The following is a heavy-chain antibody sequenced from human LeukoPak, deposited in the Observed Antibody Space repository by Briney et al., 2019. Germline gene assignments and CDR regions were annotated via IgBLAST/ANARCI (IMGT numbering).Heavy chain of an antibody. V-gene: IGHV4-59*01. CDR3: ARDPPEKNAFDI. Sequence: SETLSLTCTVSGGSISSYYWSWIRQPPGKGLEWIGYIYYSGSTNYNPSLKSRVTISVDTSKNQFSLKLSSVTAADTAVYYCARDPPEKNAFDIWGQGTMVTVS. J-gene: IGHJ3*02. D-gene: IGHD5-24*01. CDR1: GGSISSYY. CDR2: IYYSGST.